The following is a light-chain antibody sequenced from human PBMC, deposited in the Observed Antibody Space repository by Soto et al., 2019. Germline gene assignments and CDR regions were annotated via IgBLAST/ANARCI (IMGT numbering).Light chain of an antibody. CDR2: DAS. V-gene: IGKV3D-20*02. CDR3: QQRSKWPVT. J-gene: IGKJ4*01. Sequence: EIVLTQSPGTLSLSPGERATLSCRARQSVSSSYLAWYQQKPGQAPRLLIYDASSRATGIPDRFSGSGSGTDFTLTISRLEPEDFALYYCQQRSKWPVTFGGGTKVDIK. CDR1: QSVSSSY.